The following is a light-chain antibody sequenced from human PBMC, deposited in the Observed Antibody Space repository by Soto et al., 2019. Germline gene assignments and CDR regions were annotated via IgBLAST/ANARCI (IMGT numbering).Light chain of an antibody. CDR1: TSDVGSYNL. Sequence: QSALTQPASVSGSPGQSITISCTGTTSDVGSYNLVSWFQQHPGTAPKLMIYKVSNRPSGVSNRFSGSKSGNTASLTISGLQAEDEADYYCSSYTNSNTYVFGTGTKVTVL. J-gene: IGLJ1*01. CDR2: KVS. CDR3: SSYTNSNTYV. V-gene: IGLV2-14*02.